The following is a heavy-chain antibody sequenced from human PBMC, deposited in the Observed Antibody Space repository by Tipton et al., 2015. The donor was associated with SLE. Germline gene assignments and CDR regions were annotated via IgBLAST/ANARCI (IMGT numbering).Heavy chain of an antibody. Sequence: TLSLTCTVSGASINSNFWSWIRQSPGKGLEWIGYIYSGGSTKYNPYFESRVTMSIDTSKNQFSLKVTSVTAADTAVYYCARDRGSGFDYWGQGTLVTVSS. CDR2: IYSGGST. CDR3: ARDRGSGFDY. J-gene: IGHJ4*02. V-gene: IGHV4-4*08. D-gene: IGHD3-10*01. CDR1: GASINSNF.